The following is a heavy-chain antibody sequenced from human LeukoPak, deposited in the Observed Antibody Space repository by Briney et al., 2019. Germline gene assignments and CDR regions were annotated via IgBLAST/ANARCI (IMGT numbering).Heavy chain of an antibody. V-gene: IGHV1-18*01. CDR3: AKDTRPLVGAMSLFDY. CDR2: ISAYNGNT. D-gene: IGHD1-26*01. J-gene: IGHJ4*02. Sequence: ASVKVSCKASGYTFTSYGISWVRQAPGQGLEWMGWISAYNGNTNYAQKLQGRVTMTTDTSTSTAYMELRSLRAEDTALYYCAKDTRPLVGAMSLFDYWGQGTLVTVSS. CDR1: GYTFTSYG.